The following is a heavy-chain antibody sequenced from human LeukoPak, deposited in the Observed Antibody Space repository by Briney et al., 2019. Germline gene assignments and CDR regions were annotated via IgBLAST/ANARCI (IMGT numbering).Heavy chain of an antibody. CDR3: ARWATTVTTDDY. Sequence: PSQTLSLTCTVSGGSISSGGYYWSWIRQHPGKGLEWIGYIYYSGSTYYNPSLKSRVTISVDTSKNQFSLKLSSVTAADTAVYYCARWATTVTTDDYWAREPWSPSPQ. CDR1: GGSISSGGYY. V-gene: IGHV4-31*03. CDR2: IYYSGST. J-gene: IGHJ4*02. D-gene: IGHD4-17*01.